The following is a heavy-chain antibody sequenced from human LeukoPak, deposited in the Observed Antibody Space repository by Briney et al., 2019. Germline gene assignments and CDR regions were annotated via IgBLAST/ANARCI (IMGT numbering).Heavy chain of an antibody. V-gene: IGHV3-74*01. CDR3: ARDRSYGDAFDI. CDR1: GFTFSSYW. Sequence: GGSLRLSCAAPGFTFSSYWMHWVRQAPGKGLVWVSRINSDGSSTSYADSVKGRFTISRDNAKNTLYLQMNSLRAEDTAVYYCARDRSYGDAFDIWGQGTMVTVSS. D-gene: IGHD1-26*01. CDR2: INSDGSST. J-gene: IGHJ3*02.